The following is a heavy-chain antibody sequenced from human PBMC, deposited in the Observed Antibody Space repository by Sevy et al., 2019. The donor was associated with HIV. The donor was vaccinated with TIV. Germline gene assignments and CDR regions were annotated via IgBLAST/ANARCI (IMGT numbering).Heavy chain of an antibody. D-gene: IGHD6-13*01. CDR1: GYTFTSYG. J-gene: IGHJ6*02. Sequence: ASVKVSCKASGYTFTSYGISWVRQAPGQGLAWMGWISAYNGNTNYAQKLQGRVTMTTDTSTSTAYMELRSLRSDDTAVYYCASSAAPSSSWYDDYYYGMDVWGQGTTVTVSS. CDR2: ISAYNGNT. CDR3: ASSAAPSSSWYDDYYYGMDV. V-gene: IGHV1-18*01.